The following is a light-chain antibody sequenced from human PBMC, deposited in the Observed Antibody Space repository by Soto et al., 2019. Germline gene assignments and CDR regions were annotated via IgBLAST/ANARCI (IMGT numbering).Light chain of an antibody. CDR1: QSISSG. V-gene: IGKV1-5*03. Sequence: DRQMTQYPSTLSASVGDRVTLTCRASQSISSGLAWYQQKPGQAPKLLISKASTLQSGVPPRFSGSGYGTEFTLTISSLQPDDFATYYCQQDERYPMTFGEGTKVEIK. CDR2: KAS. J-gene: IGKJ4*01. CDR3: QQDERYPMT.